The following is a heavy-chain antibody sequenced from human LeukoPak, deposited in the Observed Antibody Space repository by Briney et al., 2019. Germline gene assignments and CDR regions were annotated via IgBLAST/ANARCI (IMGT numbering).Heavy chain of an antibody. CDR1: GFTFSSYS. CDR3: ARGDSWNDATPSLPFDY. J-gene: IGHJ4*02. D-gene: IGHD1-20*01. CDR2: ISSSSSYI. Sequence: PGGSLRLSCAASGFTFSSYSMNWVRQAPGKGLEWVSSISSSSSYIYYADSVKGRFTISRDNAKNSLYLQMNSLRAEDTAVYYCARGDSWNDATPSLPFDYWGQGTLVTVSS. V-gene: IGHV3-21*01.